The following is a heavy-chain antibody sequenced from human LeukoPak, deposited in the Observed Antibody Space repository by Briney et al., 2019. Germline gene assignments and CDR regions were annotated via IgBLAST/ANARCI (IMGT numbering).Heavy chain of an antibody. J-gene: IGHJ6*02. V-gene: IGHV1-18*01. Sequence: ASVKVSCKASGYTFTSYGISWVRQAPGQGLEWMGWISAYNGNTNYAQKLQGRVTMTTDTPTSTAYMELRSLRSDDTAVYYCARDQDPGYYYYYGMDVWGQGTTVTVSS. CDR3: ARDQDPGYYYYYGMDV. CDR2: ISAYNGNT. CDR1: GYTFTSYG.